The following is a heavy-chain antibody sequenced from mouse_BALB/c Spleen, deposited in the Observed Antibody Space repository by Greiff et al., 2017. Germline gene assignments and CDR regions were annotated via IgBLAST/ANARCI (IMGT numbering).Heavy chain of an antibody. J-gene: IGHJ1*01. CDR3: ARDYCGSSWYFDV. CDR2: IDPANGNT. CDR1: GFNIKDTY. D-gene: IGHD1-1*01. V-gene: IGHV14-3*02. Sequence: DVKLVESGAELVKPGASVKLSCTASGFNIKDTYMHWVKQRPEQGLEWIGRIDPANGNTKYDPKFQGKATITADTSSNTAYLQLSSLTSEDTAVYYCARDYCGSSWYFDVWGAGTTVTVSS.